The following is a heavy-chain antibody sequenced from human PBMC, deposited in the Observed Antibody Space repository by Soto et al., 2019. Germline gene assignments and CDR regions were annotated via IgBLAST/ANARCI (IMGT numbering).Heavy chain of an antibody. CDR2: INAGNVNT. D-gene: IGHD1-7*01. CDR1: GYTFTSYA. Sequence: QVQLVQSGAEEKKPGASVKVSCKASGYTFTSYAMHWVRKAPGQRLEWMGWINAGNVNTKYSQKFQGRVTITRDTSASTDYMELSSLRSEDTAVYYCASNQLGTTPYGMDVWGQGTTVTVSS. CDR3: ASNQLGTTPYGMDV. V-gene: IGHV1-3*05. J-gene: IGHJ6*02.